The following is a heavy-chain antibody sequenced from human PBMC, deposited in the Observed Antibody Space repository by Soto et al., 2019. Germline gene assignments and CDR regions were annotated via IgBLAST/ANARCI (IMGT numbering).Heavy chain of an antibody. CDR2: IIPILGIA. D-gene: IGHD4-17*01. CDR1: GGTFSSYT. J-gene: IGHJ4*02. CDR3: ARGREDYGDPNIHY. V-gene: IGHV1-69*02. Sequence: SVKVSCKASGGTFSSYTISWVRQAPGQGLEWMGRIIPILGIANYAQKSQGRVTITADKSTSTAYMELSSLRSEDTAVYYCARGREDYGDPNIHYWGQGTLVTVSS.